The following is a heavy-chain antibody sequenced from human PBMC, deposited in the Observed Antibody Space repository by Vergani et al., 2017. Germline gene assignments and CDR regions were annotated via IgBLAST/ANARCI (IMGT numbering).Heavy chain of an antibody. CDR3: ARDLGYCSSTSCPTPYYYYMDV. D-gene: IGHD2-2*01. CDR2: IYHSGST. CDR1: GGSISSSNW. V-gene: IGHV4-4*02. J-gene: IGHJ6*03. Sequence: QVQLQESGPGLVKPSGTLSLTCAVSGGSISSSNWWSWVRQPPGKGLEWIGEIYHSGSTNYNPSLKSRVTISVDKSKNQFSLKLSSVTAADTAVYYCARDLGYCSSTSCPTPYYYYMDVWGKGTTVTVSS.